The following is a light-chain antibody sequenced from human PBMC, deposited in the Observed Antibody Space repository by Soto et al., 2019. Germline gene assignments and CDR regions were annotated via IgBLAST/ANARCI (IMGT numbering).Light chain of an antibody. J-gene: IGLJ1*01. CDR3: AAWDDSLNGYV. CDR2: SNN. CDR1: SSNIGSNT. V-gene: IGLV1-44*01. Sequence: SALTQPPSASGTPGQRVTISCSGSSSNIGSNTVSWYQQLPGTAPKLLIYSNNQRPSGVPDRFSGSKSGTSASLAISGLQSEDEADYYCAAWDDSLNGYVFGTGTKVTVL.